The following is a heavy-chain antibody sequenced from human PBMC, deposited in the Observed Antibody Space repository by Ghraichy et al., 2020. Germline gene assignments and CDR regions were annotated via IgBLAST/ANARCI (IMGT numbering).Heavy chain of an antibody. V-gene: IGHV3-7*01. J-gene: IGHJ4*02. CDR1: GFSFSSNW. Sequence: SCVASGFSFSSNWMTWFRQAPGKGLEWVANIRQDGGEKKYVDSVKGRFTISRDNAKSSLYLQINSLRAEDTAVYYCARGEYSGDWGQGTLVTVSS. CDR3: ARGEYSGD. D-gene: IGHD6-6*01. CDR2: IRQDGGEK.